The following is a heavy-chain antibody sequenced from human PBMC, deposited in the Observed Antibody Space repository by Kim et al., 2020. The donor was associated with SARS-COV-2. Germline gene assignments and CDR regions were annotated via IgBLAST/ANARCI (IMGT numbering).Heavy chain of an antibody. CDR3: ASEDCSGGSCYGNWFDP. V-gene: IGHV1-69*13. Sequence: SVKVSCKASGGTFSSYAISWVRQAPGQGLEWMGGIIPIFGTANYAQKFQGRVTITADESASTAYMGLSSLRSEDTAVYYCASEDCSGGSCYGNWFDPWGQGTLVTVSS. CDR1: GGTFSSYA. J-gene: IGHJ5*02. D-gene: IGHD2-15*01. CDR2: IIPIFGTA.